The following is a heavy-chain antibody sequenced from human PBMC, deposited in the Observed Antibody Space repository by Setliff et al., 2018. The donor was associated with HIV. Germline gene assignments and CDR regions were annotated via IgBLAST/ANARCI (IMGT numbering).Heavy chain of an antibody. J-gene: IGHJ3*02. CDR1: GYTFTSYG. CDR2: ISAYNGNT. Sequence: SVKVSCKASGYTFTSYGISWVRQAPGQGLEWMGWISAYNGNTNYAQKLQGRVTMTTDTSTSTAYMELRSLRSDDTAVYYCARGGFTMIVVGEDAFDIWGQGTMVTVSS. CDR3: ARGGFTMIVVGEDAFDI. V-gene: IGHV1-18*01. D-gene: IGHD3-22*01.